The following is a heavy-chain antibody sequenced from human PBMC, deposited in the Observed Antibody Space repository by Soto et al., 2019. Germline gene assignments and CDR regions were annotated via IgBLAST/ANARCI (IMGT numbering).Heavy chain of an antibody. CDR1: GGSISSSSYY. V-gene: IGHV4-39*01. Sequence: QLQLQESGPGLVKPSETLSLTCTVSGGSISSSSYYWGWIRQPPGKGLEWIGSIYYSGSTYYNPSLKSRVTISLDTSKNQFSLKLRSVTAADTAVYYCARHGDIVVVPAASLFDYWGQGTLVTVSS. D-gene: IGHD2-2*01. CDR2: IYYSGST. J-gene: IGHJ4*02. CDR3: ARHGDIVVVPAASLFDY.